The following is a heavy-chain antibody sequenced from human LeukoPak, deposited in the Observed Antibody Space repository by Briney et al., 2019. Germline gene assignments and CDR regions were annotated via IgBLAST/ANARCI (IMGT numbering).Heavy chain of an antibody. Sequence: SETLSLTCTVSGGSISSSSYYWGWIRQPPGKGLEWIGSIYYSGSTYYNPSLKSRVTISVDTSKNQFSLKLSSVTAADTVVYYCASTSTSNYYYYYYMHVWGKGTAVTVPS. J-gene: IGHJ6*03. CDR1: GGSISSSSYY. V-gene: IGHV4-39*01. CDR3: ASTSTSNYYYYYYMHV. CDR2: IYYSGST. D-gene: IGHD2-2*01.